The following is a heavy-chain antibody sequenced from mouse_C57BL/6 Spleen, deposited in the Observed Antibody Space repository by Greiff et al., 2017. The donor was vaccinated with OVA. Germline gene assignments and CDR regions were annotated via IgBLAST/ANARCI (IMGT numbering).Heavy chain of an antibody. CDR2: INPNNGGT. J-gene: IGHJ4*01. D-gene: IGHD2-4*01. V-gene: IGHV1-26*01. CDR1: GYTFTDYY. CDR3: ARRYYDYDNYAMDY. Sequence: EVQLQQSGPELVKPGASVKISCKASGYTFTDYYMNWVKQSHGKSLEWIGDINPNNGGTSYNQKFKGKATLTVDKSSSTAYMELRSLTSEDSAVYYCARRYYDYDNYAMDYWGQGTSVTVSS.